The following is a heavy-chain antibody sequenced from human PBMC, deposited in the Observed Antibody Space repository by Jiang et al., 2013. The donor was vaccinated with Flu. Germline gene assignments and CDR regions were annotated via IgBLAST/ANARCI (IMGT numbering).Heavy chain of an antibody. D-gene: IGHD3-22*01. CDR1: YW. CDR2: IYPGDSDT. V-gene: IGHV5-51*01. CDR3: ARQATYYYDSSGDKPPFDY. Sequence: YWIGWVXQMPGKAWSGWGVIYPGDSDTRYSPSFQGQVTISADKSISTAYLQWSSLKASDTAMYYCARQATYYYDSSGDKPPFDYWGQGTLVTVSS. J-gene: IGHJ4*02.